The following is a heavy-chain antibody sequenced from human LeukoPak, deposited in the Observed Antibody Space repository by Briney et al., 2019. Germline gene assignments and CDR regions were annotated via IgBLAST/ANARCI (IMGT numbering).Heavy chain of an antibody. CDR2: IYYSGST. CDR1: GGSISSGDYY. J-gene: IGHJ4*02. V-gene: IGHV4-30-4*08. D-gene: IGHD5-24*01. CDR3: ARALRDGYNYYFDY. Sequence: SETLSLTCTVSGGSISSGDYYWSWLRQPPGKGLEWIGYIYYSGSTYYNPSLKSRVTISVDTSKNQFSLKLSSVTAADTAVYYCARALRDGYNYYFDYWGQGTLVTVSS.